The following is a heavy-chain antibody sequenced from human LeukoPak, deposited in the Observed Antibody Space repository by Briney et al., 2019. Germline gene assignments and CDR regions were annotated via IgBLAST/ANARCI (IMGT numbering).Heavy chain of an antibody. CDR2: IYYSGST. V-gene: IGHV4-59*01. J-gene: IGHJ6*02. CDR3: ARDRHSSGWYYYYGMDV. Sequence: PSETLSLTCTVSGGSISSYYWSWTRQPPGKGLEWIGYIYYSGSTNYNPSLKSRVTISVDTSKNQFSLKLSSVTAADTAVYYCARDRHSSGWYYYYGMDVWGQGTTVTVSS. CDR1: GGSISSYY. D-gene: IGHD6-19*01.